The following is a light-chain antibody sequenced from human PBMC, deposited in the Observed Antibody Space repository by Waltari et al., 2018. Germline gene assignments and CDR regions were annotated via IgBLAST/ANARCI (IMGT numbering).Light chain of an antibody. CDR2: DAS. J-gene: IGKJ3*01. Sequence: EIVMTQSPATLSVSPGEGVTLSCRASRSVTNMLAWYQQKPGQAPRLLMSDASTRAAGIPARFSGSESGTEFTLTINSLQSEDFEVYFCQQYYNWPLTFGPGTKVDIK. CDR3: QQYYNWPLT. V-gene: IGKV3-15*01. CDR1: RSVTNM.